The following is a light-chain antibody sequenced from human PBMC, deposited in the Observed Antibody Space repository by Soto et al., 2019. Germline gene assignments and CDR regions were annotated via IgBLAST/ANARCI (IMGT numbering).Light chain of an antibody. CDR3: QQYNNWPPVT. Sequence: EIVMTQSPATLSVSPGQRATLSCRASQSVSSNLAWYQQKPGQAPRLLIYGASTRATGIPARFSGSGSKTEFTLTISSLQSEDFAFYYCQQYNNWPPVTFGQGTKVEIK. CDR2: GAS. CDR1: QSVSSN. J-gene: IGKJ1*01. V-gene: IGKV3-15*01.